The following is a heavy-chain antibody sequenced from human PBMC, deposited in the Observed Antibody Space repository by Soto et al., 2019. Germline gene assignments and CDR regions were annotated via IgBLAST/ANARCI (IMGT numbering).Heavy chain of an antibody. CDR2: ISSSSSYI. J-gene: IGHJ3*02. Sequence: GGSLRLSCAASGFTFSSYSMNWVRQAPGKGLEWVSSISSSSSYIYYADSVKGRFTISRDNAKNSLYLQMNSLRAEDTDVYYCSRGSPYRCSSTSCYAAFDIWGQGTMVTVSS. D-gene: IGHD2-2*01. CDR3: SRGSPYRCSSTSCYAAFDI. V-gene: IGHV3-21*01. CDR1: GFTFSSYS.